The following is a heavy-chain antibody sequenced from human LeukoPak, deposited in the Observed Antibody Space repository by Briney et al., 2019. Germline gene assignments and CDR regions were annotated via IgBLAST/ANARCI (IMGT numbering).Heavy chain of an antibody. CDR1: GGTFSSYA. Sequence: SVKVSCKASGGTFSSYAISWVRQAPGQGIEWMGGIIPIFGTANYAQKFQGRVTITADESTSTAYMVLSSLRSEDTAVYYCARGGHQRYFDWLSDYWGQGTLVTVSS. V-gene: IGHV1-69*13. D-gene: IGHD3-9*01. CDR2: IIPIFGTA. J-gene: IGHJ4*02. CDR3: ARGGHQRYFDWLSDY.